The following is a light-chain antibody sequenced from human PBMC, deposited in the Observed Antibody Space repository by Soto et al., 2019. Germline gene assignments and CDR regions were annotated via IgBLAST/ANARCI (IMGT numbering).Light chain of an antibody. CDR1: SGHSSYA. Sequence: QLVLTQSPSASASLGASVKLTCTLSSGHSSYAIAWHQQQPEKGPRYLMKVNSDGSHSKGDGIPDRFSGSSSGAERYLTLSSLQFEDEADYYCQTWGTGIVFGGGTKVTVL. J-gene: IGLJ2*01. CDR2: VNSDGSH. V-gene: IGLV4-69*01. CDR3: QTWGTGIV.